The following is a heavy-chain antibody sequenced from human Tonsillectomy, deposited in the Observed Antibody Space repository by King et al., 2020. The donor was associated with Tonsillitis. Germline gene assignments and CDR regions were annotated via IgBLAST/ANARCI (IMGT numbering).Heavy chain of an antibody. CDR2: ISTSSSYI. CDR1: GFTFSSYS. Sequence: VQLVESGGGLVKPGGSLRLSCAASGFTFSSYSMNWVRQAPGKGLEGVSSISTSSSYIYYADSVKGRFPIPRDDAKNSLYLEMNSLRAEETAVYYCAREYSSSSGKKAFDIWGQGTMVTVSS. D-gene: IGHD6-6*01. V-gene: IGHV3-21*01. CDR3: AREYSSSSGKKAFDI. J-gene: IGHJ3*02.